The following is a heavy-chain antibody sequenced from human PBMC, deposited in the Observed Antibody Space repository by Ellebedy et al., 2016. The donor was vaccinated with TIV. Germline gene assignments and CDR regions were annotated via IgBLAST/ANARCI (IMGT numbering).Heavy chain of an antibody. CDR1: GFTFSNAW. D-gene: IGHD5-18*01. CDR2: IKSKTEGGAA. V-gene: IGHV3-15*01. Sequence: GESLKISCAASGFTFSNAWMNWVRQAPGKGLEWVGRIKSKTEGGAADYAAPVKGRFTISRADSKNTLYPQMNSLKTEDTAVYFCTTVYRYNYDSVWGQGTLVTVSS. J-gene: IGHJ4*02. CDR3: TTVYRYNYDSV.